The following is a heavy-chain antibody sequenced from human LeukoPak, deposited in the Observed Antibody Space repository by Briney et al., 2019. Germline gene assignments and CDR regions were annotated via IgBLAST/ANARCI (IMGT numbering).Heavy chain of an antibody. V-gene: IGHV4-61*02. CDR2: IYTSGGT. D-gene: IGHD2-2*01. J-gene: IGHJ4*02. Sequence: NPSETLSLTCTVSGGSISSGSYYWSWIRQPAGKGLEWIGRIYTSGGTNYNPSLKSRVTISIDTSTNQFSLKLSSVTAADTAVYHCARDASTYCPNTRCYSMDYWGQGTLVTVSS. CDR1: GGSISSGSYY. CDR3: ARDASTYCPNTRCYSMDY.